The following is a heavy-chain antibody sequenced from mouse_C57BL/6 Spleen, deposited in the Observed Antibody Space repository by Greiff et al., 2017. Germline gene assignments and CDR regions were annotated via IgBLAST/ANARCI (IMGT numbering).Heavy chain of an antibody. V-gene: IGHV5-9-1*02. CDR3: TREYYDYAWFAY. J-gene: IGHJ3*01. D-gene: IGHD2-4*01. CDR1: GFTFSSYA. CDR2: ISSGGDYI. Sequence: VQLKESGEGLVKPGGSLKLSCAASGFTFSSYAMSWVRQTPEKRLEWVAYISSGGDYIYYADTVKGRFTISRDNARNTLYLQMSSLKSEDTAMYYCTREYYDYAWFAYWGQGTLVTVSA.